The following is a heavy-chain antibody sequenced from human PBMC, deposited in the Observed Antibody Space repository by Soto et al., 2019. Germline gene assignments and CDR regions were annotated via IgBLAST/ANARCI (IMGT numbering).Heavy chain of an antibody. CDR3: AKAPLAFDI. CDR1: GFSVSDSA. Sequence: PGGSLRLSCAASGFSVSDSAMSWVRQAPGKGLEWVSSISASGAVTYYADSVKGRFTISRDTSMDTVYLQMKRLRVEDTAVYYCAKAPLAFDIWGQGTLVTVSS. V-gene: IGHV3-23*01. CDR2: ISASGAVT. J-gene: IGHJ3*02.